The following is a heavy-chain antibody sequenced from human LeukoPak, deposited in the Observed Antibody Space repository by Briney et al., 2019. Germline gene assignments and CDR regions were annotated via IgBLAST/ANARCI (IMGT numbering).Heavy chain of an antibody. CDR1: GFTFGSYG. J-gene: IGHJ6*02. D-gene: IGHD6-19*01. V-gene: IGHV3-30*18. CDR3: AKDLYGSGWYDYYYGMDV. CDR2: ISYDGSNK. Sequence: PGRSLRLSCVASGFTFGSYGMHWVRQAPGKGLEWVAVISYDGSNKYYADSVKGRFTISRDNSKNTLYLQMNSLRAEDTAVYYCAKDLYGSGWYDYYYGMDVWGQGTTVTVSS.